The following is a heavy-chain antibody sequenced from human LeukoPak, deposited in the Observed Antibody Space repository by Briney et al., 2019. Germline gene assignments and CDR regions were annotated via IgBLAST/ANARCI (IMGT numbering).Heavy chain of an antibody. CDR3: ARTTYGSGSYYINWFDP. D-gene: IGHD3-10*01. V-gene: IGHV3-21*01. CDR2: ISSSSSYI. J-gene: IGHJ5*02. CDR1: GFTFSSYS. Sequence: PRGSLRLSCAASGFTFSSYSMNWVRQAPGRGLEWVSSISSSSSYIYYADSVKGRFTISRDNAKNSLYLQMNSLRAEDTAVYYCARTTYGSGSYYINWFDPWGQGTLVTVSS.